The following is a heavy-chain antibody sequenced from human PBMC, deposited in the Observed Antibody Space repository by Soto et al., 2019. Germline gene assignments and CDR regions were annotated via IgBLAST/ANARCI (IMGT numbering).Heavy chain of an antibody. Sequence: SVKVSCKASGDTFSSYAISWVRQAHGQGLEWMGGIIPIFGTANYAQKFQGRVTITADESTSTAYMELSSLRSEDTAVYYCATPSILWGGSAFDIWGQGTMVTGSS. J-gene: IGHJ3*02. D-gene: IGHD2-21*01. CDR1: GDTFSSYA. CDR3: ATPSILWGGSAFDI. V-gene: IGHV1-69*01. CDR2: IIPIFGTA.